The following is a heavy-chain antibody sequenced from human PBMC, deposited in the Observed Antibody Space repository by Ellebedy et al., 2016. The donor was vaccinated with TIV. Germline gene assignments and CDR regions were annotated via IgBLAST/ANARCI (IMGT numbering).Heavy chain of an antibody. CDR1: GFTFSNAW. J-gene: IGHJ6*02. Sequence: GGSLRLXXAASGFTFSNAWMSWVRQAPGKGLEWVGRIKSKTDGGTTDYAAPVKGRFTISRDDSKNTLYLQMNSLKTEDTAVYYCTTDMFLEWLLWAPFGYYGMDVWGQGTTVTVSS. D-gene: IGHD3-3*01. CDR3: TTDMFLEWLLWAPFGYYGMDV. CDR2: IKSKTDGGTT. V-gene: IGHV3-15*01.